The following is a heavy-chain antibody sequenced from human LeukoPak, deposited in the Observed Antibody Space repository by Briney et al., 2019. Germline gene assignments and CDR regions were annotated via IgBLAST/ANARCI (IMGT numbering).Heavy chain of an antibody. CDR1: GYTFTNSA. Sequence: GASVKVSCKVSGYTFTNSAFSWVRQAPGQGLEWMGWISAYNGNTKYAQKVQGRVTMATDTSTSTVYMELRSLRSDDTAVYYCARDLRFGEPHNWFDPWGQGTLVTVSS. J-gene: IGHJ5*02. CDR2: ISAYNGNT. V-gene: IGHV1-18*01. D-gene: IGHD3-10*01. CDR3: ARDLRFGEPHNWFDP.